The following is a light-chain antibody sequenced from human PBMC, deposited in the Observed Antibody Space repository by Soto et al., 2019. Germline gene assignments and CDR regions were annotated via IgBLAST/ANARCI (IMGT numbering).Light chain of an antibody. J-gene: IGKJ2*01. CDR1: ESISSW. CDR2: RAS. V-gene: IGKV1-5*03. Sequence: DIQMTQSPSPLSASVGDRVTITCRASESISSWLAWYQQRPGKAPKLLIYRASSLESGVPSRFSGSGSGTELTLTISSLQPDDFATYYCQQYNSYPYTFGQGTKLEIK. CDR3: QQYNSYPYT.